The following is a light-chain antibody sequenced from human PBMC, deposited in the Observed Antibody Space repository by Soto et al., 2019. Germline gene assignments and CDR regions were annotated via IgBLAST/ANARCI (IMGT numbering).Light chain of an antibody. CDR2: GAS. J-gene: IGKJ4*01. Sequence: EIVFTQSPGTLSLSPGERATLSCRVSQSVSSSYLAWYQQKPGQAPRLLIYGASSRATGIPDRFRGSGSGTDFSLSITRLEPEDSAVYYCQHYVSLPLTFGGGTKVDI. CDR1: QSVSSSY. V-gene: IGKV3-20*01. CDR3: QHYVSLPLT.